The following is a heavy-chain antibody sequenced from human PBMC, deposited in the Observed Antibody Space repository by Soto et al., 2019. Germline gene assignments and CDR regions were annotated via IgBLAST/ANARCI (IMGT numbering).Heavy chain of an antibody. D-gene: IGHD2-21*02. CDR1: GYSFTTYD. CDR3: ANILRMTYCGGDCPDY. J-gene: IGHJ4*02. V-gene: IGHV1-3*01. CDR2: ISPGNGNT. Sequence: QVQFVQSGAEVKKPGASVKVSCRTSGYSFTTYDIHWVRQAPRQSLQWMGWISPGNGNTKYSRKLQGRVTITTDTSASTAYMELSSLRSEDTAVYYCANILRMTYCGGDCPDYWGPGTLVTVSS.